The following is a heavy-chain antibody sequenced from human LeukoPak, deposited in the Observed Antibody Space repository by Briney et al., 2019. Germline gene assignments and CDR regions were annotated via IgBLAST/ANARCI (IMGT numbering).Heavy chain of an antibody. J-gene: IGHJ6*02. D-gene: IGHD3-3*01. Sequence: SETLSLTCTVSGGSISSYYWSWIRQPPGKGLEWIGYICYSGSTNYNPSLKSRVTISVDTSKNQFSLKLSSVTPADTAVYYCARLGVLRFLEWPNYGMDVWGQGTTVTVSS. CDR2: ICYSGST. CDR1: GGSISSYY. CDR3: ARLGVLRFLEWPNYGMDV. V-gene: IGHV4-59*01.